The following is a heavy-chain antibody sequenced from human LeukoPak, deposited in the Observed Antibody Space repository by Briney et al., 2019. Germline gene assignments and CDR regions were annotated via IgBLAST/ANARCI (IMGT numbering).Heavy chain of an antibody. V-gene: IGHV5-51*01. CDR2: IYPGDSDT. CDR1: GYSFTSYW. J-gene: IGHJ5*02. D-gene: IGHD3-3*01. CDR3: ARHRPLTPTYYDFWSGTFDP. Sequence: GESLKISCKGSGYSFTSYWIGWVLQLPGKGLEWMVIIYPGDSDTRYSPSFQGQVTISADKSISTAYLQWSSLKASDTAMYYCARHRPLTPTYYDFWSGTFDPWGQGTLVTVSS.